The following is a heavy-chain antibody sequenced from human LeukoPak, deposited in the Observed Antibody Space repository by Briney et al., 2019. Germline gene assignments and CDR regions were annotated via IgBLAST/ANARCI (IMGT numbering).Heavy chain of an antibody. CDR1: GGSISSGGYS. D-gene: IGHD2-15*01. J-gene: IGHJ3*02. CDR2: IYHSGST. CDR3: ARAGVGVVAASSNAFDI. V-gene: IGHV4-30-2*01. Sequence: PSETLSLTCAVSGGSISSGGYSWSWIRQPPGKGLEWIGYIYHSGSTYYNPSLKSRVTISVDRSKNQFSLKLSSVTAADTAVYYCARAGVGVVAASSNAFDIWGQGTMVTVSS.